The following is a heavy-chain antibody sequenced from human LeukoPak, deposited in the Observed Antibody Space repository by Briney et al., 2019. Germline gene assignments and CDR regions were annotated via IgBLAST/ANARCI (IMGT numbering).Heavy chain of an antibody. CDR2: ISGTGGST. Sequence: GGSLRLSCGASGFTFSSYAMSWVRQAPGKGLEWVSGISGTGGSTYYADSVKGRFTISRDNSKNTLSLQTNSLRAEDTAVYYCAKDFYGIDYDSHFDYWGQGTLVTVSS. CDR3: AKDFYGIDYDSHFDY. V-gene: IGHV3-23*01. J-gene: IGHJ4*02. CDR1: GFTFSSYA. D-gene: IGHD3-22*01.